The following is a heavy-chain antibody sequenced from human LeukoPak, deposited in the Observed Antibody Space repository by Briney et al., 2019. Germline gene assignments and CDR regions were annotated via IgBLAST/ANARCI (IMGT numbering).Heavy chain of an antibody. Sequence: SQTLSLTCTVSGASINSDNYWSGIRQPAGKGLEGMGRIYTTGSTNYNPSLNSRVSISVDTSKHQFSLKLSSLTAADTAVYYCANGTNWFDPWGQGPLVTVSS. CDR3: ANGTNWFDP. D-gene: IGHD1-14*01. V-gene: IGHV4-61*02. CDR1: GASINSDNY. J-gene: IGHJ5*02. CDR2: IYTTGST.